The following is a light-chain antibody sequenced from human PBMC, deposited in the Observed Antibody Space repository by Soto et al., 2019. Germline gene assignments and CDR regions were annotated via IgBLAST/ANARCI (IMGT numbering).Light chain of an antibody. CDR2: DVT. Sequence: QSALTQPASVSGSPGQSIAISCTGTSSDVGGYNYVSWYQQHPGKAPKLMIYDVTTRLSGVSNRFSGSKSGNTAALTISGLQAEDEADYYCSSYTSDTTGVFGTGTKVTVL. CDR1: SSDVGGYNY. V-gene: IGLV2-14*03. J-gene: IGLJ1*01. CDR3: SSYTSDTTGV.